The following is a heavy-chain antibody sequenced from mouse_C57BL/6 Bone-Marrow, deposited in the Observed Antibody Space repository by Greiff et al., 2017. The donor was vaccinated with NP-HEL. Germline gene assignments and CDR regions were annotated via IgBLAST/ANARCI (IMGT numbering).Heavy chain of an antibody. D-gene: IGHD1-1*01. CDR2: IHPNSGST. J-gene: IGHJ2*01. Sequence: QVQLQQPGAELVKPGASVKLSCKASGYTFTSYWMHWVKQRPGQGLEWIGMIHPNSGSTNYNEKFKSQATLTVDKSSSTAYMQLSSLTSEDSAVYYCARLPYYYGSSYDYWGQGTTLTVSS. CDR1: GYTFTSYW. CDR3: ARLPYYYGSSYDY. V-gene: IGHV1-64*01.